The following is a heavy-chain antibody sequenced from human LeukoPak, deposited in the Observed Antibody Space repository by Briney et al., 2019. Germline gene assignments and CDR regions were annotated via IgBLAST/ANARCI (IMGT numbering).Heavy chain of an antibody. D-gene: IGHD4-23*01. J-gene: IGHJ4*02. CDR3: ARGRPHGNDY. CDR2: IASDGSST. Sequence: PGGSVRLSCAASGFTFSIYWMNWARHAPGRGLVWVSRIASDGSSTTYADSVKGRFSISRDNAKNTLYLQMNSLRVEDTAVYYCARGRPHGNDYWGQGTLVTVSS. V-gene: IGHV3-74*01. CDR1: GFTFSIYW.